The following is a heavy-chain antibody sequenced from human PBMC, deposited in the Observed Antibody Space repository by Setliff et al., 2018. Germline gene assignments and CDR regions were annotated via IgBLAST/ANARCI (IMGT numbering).Heavy chain of an antibody. CDR2: ISGTGGST. Sequence: GGSLRLSCAASGFTFSNYAMSWVRQAPGKGLEWVSSISGTGGSTYYSDSVRGRFTISRDNSKSTLYLQMNSLRAEDTVLYYCAKVLGGYSYGFCDYWGQGTLVTVSS. D-gene: IGHD5-18*01. CDR1: GFTFSNYA. J-gene: IGHJ4*02. V-gene: IGHV3-23*01. CDR3: AKVLGGYSYGFCDY.